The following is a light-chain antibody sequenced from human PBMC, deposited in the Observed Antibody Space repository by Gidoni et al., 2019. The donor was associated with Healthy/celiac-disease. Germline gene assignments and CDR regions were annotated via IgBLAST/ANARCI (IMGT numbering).Light chain of an antibody. CDR2: DIN. CDR3: GTWDSSLSAYV. V-gene: IGLV1-51*01. Sequence: QSVLTQPPSVSAAQGQKVTISCSGSSSNIGYNYVSWYQQLPGTAPKLLIYDINKLPSGIPDRFSGAKSGTSATLGITGLQTGDEADYYCGTWDSSLSAYVFGTVTKVTVL. J-gene: IGLJ1*01. CDR1: SSNIGYNY.